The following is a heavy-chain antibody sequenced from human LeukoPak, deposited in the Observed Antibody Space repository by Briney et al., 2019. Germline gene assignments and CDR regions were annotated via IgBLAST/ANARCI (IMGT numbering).Heavy chain of an antibody. J-gene: IGHJ4*02. Sequence: SETLSLTCTVSGGSISSSSSYWGWIRQPPGKGLEWIGSIYYSGSTYYNPSLKSRVTISVDTSKNQFSLKLSSVTAADTAVYYCARERRAHYFDYWGQGTLVTVSS. V-gene: IGHV4-39*07. CDR1: GGSISSSSSY. CDR2: IYYSGST. CDR3: ARERRAHYFDY.